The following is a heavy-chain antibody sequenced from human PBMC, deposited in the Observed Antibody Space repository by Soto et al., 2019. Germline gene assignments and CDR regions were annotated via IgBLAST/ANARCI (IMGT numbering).Heavy chain of an antibody. CDR1: GFTFDDYT. CDR2: ISWDGGST. D-gene: IGHD3-9*01. J-gene: IGHJ6*02. Sequence: GGSLRLSCAASGFTFDDYTMHWVRQAPGKGLEWVSLISWDGGSTYYADSVKGRFTISRDNSKNSLYLQMNSLRTEDTALYYCAKNVWGITIFGGMDVWGQGTTVTVSS. CDR3: AKNVWGITIFGGMDV. V-gene: IGHV3-43*01.